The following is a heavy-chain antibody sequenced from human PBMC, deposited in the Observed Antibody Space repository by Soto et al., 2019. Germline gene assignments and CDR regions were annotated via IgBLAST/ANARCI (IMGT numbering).Heavy chain of an antibody. D-gene: IGHD6-13*01. J-gene: IGHJ4*02. V-gene: IGHV4-34*01. CDR1: GGSFSGYY. CDR2: INDSGGT. Sequence: PSETLSLTCAVYGGSFSGYYWTWIRQPPGKGLEWIGEINDSGGTDYNPSLKSRVTISLDTSKNQLSLKLSSVTAADTAVYYCARGRKGFSSSCYVDWGQGTLGTVSS. CDR3: ARGRKGFSSSCYVD.